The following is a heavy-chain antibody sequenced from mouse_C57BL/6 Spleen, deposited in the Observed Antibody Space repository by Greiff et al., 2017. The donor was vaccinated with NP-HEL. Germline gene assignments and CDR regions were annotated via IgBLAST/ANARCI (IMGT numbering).Heavy chain of an antibody. J-gene: IGHJ4*01. Sequence: EVHLVESGGGLVKPGGSLKLSCAASGFPFSDYGMHWVRQAPEKGLEWVAYISSGSSTIYYADTVKGRFTISRDNAKNTLFLQMTSLRSEDTAMYYCARRQLRLRAMDYWGQGTSVTVSS. D-gene: IGHD3-2*02. CDR2: ISSGSSTI. CDR3: ARRQLRLRAMDY. CDR1: GFPFSDYG. V-gene: IGHV5-17*01.